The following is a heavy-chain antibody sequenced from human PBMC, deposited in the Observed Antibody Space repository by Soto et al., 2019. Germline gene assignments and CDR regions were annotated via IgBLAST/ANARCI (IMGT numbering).Heavy chain of an antibody. Sequence: QVQLVQSGAEVKKPGASVKVSCTASGYTFTTYYMHWVRQAPGQGLEWMGIINPNSGSTTYAQKFQGRVTMTRDTSTSTVYMQLSSLRSEDTAVYYCARTLNDYGDYDADYWGQGTLVTVSS. CDR1: GYTFTTYY. CDR3: ARTLNDYGDYDADY. CDR2: INPNSGST. V-gene: IGHV1-46*01. J-gene: IGHJ4*02. D-gene: IGHD4-17*01.